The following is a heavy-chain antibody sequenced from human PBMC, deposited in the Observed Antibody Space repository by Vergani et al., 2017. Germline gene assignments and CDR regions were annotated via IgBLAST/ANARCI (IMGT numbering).Heavy chain of an antibody. V-gene: IGHV3-21*01. CDR2: ISSSSSYI. J-gene: IGHJ5*02. CDR3: AVGRLYNWNYPNWFDP. Sequence: EVQLVESGGGLVKPGGSLRLSCAASGFTFSSYSMNWVRQAPGKGLEWVSSISSSSSYIYYADSVKGRFTISRDNAKNSLYLQMNSLRAEDTAVYYWAVGRLYNWNYPNWFDPWGQGTLVTVSS. CDR1: GFTFSSYS. D-gene: IGHD1-7*01.